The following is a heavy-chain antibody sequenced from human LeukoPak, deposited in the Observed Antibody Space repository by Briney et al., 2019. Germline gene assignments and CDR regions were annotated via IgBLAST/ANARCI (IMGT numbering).Heavy chain of an antibody. V-gene: IGHV4-61*01. CDR3: ARGDYYGSGVDY. Sequence: SETLSLTCTVSGGSVSSGSYYWNWIRQPPGKGLEWIGYIYYSGSTNYNPSLKSRVTISVDTSKNQFPLKLSSVTAADTAVYYCARGDYYGSGVDYWGQGTLVTVSS. CDR2: IYYSGST. D-gene: IGHD3-10*01. J-gene: IGHJ4*02. CDR1: GGSVSSGSYY.